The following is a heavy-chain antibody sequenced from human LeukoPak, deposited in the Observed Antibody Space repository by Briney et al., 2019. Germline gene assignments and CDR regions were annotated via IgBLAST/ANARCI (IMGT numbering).Heavy chain of an antibody. V-gene: IGHV3-23*01. CDR1: GFTFSTYA. Sequence: GGSLRLSCAASGFTFSTYAMSWVRQAPGKGLEWVSTISDTDKTNYADPVKGRFTVSRDNSMNTLFLQMNSLRVEDTAIYYCARDPGGSFDYWGQGTLVIVSS. CDR2: ISDTDKT. J-gene: IGHJ4*02. CDR3: ARDPGGSFDY. D-gene: IGHD1-26*01.